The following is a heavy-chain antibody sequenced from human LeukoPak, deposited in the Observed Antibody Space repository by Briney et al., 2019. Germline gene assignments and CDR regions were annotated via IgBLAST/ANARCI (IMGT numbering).Heavy chain of an antibody. Sequence: GGSLRLSCAASGFTFSEYAMHWVRQAPGKGLEWVSGISWNSGSIGYADSVKGRFTISRDNAKNSLYLQMNSLRAEDTALYYCAKDLIPTWGQGTLVTVSS. J-gene: IGHJ4*02. CDR3: AKDLIPT. V-gene: IGHV3-9*01. CDR1: GFTFSEYA. CDR2: ISWNSGSI.